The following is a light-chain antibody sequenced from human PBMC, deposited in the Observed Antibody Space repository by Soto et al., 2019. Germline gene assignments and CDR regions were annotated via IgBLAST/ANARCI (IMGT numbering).Light chain of an antibody. Sequence: VMTQSPATVSVSPGERATLSCRASQSVSSSYLAWYQQKPGQAPRLLIYGASSRATGIPDRFSGSGSGTDFTLTISRLEPEDFAVYYCQQYGSSSWTFGQGTRWIS. CDR2: GAS. J-gene: IGKJ1*01. CDR1: QSVSSSY. V-gene: IGKV3-20*01. CDR3: QQYGSSSWT.